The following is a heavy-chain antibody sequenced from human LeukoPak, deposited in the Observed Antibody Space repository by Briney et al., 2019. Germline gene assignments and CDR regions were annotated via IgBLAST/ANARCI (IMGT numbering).Heavy chain of an antibody. D-gene: IGHD3-3*01. J-gene: IGHJ4*02. V-gene: IGHV3-21*01. Sequence: GGSLRLSCAASGFTVSSNYMNWVRQAPGKGLEWVSSISSSSSYIYYADSVKGRFTISRDNAKNSLYLQMNSLRAEDTAVYYRARDVVITIFGVDYFDYWGQGTLVTVSS. CDR3: ARDVVITIFGVDYFDY. CDR2: ISSSSSYI. CDR1: GFTVSSNY.